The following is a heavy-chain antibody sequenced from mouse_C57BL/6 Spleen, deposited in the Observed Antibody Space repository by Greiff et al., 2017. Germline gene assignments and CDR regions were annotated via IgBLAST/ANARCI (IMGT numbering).Heavy chain of an antibody. CDR2: ISPRSGNT. V-gene: IGHV1-81*01. J-gene: IGHJ2*01. CDR1: GYTFTSYG. D-gene: IGHD1-1*01. CDR3: ARWSYGSREGNY. Sequence: QVQLQQSGAELARPGASVKLSCKASGYTFTSYGISWVKQRTGQGLEWIGEISPRSGNTYYNEKFKGKATLTADKSSSTAYMELRSLTSEDSAVYFCARWSYGSREGNYWGQGTTLTVSS.